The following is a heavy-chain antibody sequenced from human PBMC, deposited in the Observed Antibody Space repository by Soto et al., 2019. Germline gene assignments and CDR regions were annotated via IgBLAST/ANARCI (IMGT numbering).Heavy chain of an antibody. V-gene: IGHV1-69*13. CDR1: GGTFSSYA. Sequence: SVKVSCKASGGTFSSYAISWVRQAPGHGIEWMGGIIPIFGTANYAQKFQGRVTITADESTSTAYMELSRLRSEDTAVYYCARGPNKIVGDTLREISLDYWGQGTLVTVSS. CDR2: IIPIFGTA. D-gene: IGHD1-26*01. CDR3: ARGPNKIVGDTLREISLDY. J-gene: IGHJ4*02.